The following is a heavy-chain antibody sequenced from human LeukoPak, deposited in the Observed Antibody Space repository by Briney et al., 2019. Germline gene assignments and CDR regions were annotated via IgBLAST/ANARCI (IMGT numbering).Heavy chain of an antibody. J-gene: IGHJ4*02. Sequence: PSETLSLTCAVYGGSFSGYYWSWIRQPPGKGLEWIGEINHSGSTNYNPSLKSRVTISVDTSKNQFSLKLSSVTAAGTAVYYCARGGARRVYDSSGTLDYWGQGTLVTVSS. CDR2: INHSGST. CDR1: GGSFSGYY. D-gene: IGHD3-22*01. V-gene: IGHV4-34*01. CDR3: ARGGARRVYDSSGTLDY.